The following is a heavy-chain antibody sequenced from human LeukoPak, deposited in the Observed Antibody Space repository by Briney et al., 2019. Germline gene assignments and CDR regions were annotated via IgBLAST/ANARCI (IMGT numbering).Heavy chain of an antibody. D-gene: IGHD1-26*01. V-gene: IGHV3-23*01. CDR2: FSGSGDNT. J-gene: IGHJ4*02. Sequence: GGSLRLSCAASAFTFSNYSMSWVRQAPGKGREWVSSFSGSGDNTYYADSVKGRFTISRDNFKNTLYVQMNSLKAEDTAVYYCTKDLALYTGPYSGSFYSPIDCWGQGTLVTVSS. CDR3: TKDLALYTGPYSGSFYSPIDC. CDR1: AFTFSNYS.